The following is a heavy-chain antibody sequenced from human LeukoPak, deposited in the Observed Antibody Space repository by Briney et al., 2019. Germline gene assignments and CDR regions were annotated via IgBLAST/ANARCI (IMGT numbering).Heavy chain of an antibody. V-gene: IGHV4-34*01. CDR1: GGSFSGYY. CDR2: INHSGST. J-gene: IGHJ3*02. CDR3: ARGQAFDI. Sequence: SSETLSLTCAVYGGSFSGYYWSWIRQPPGKGLEWIGEINHSGSTNYNPSLESRVTISVDTSKNQFSLKLSSVTAADTAVYYCARGQAFDIWGQGTMVTVSS.